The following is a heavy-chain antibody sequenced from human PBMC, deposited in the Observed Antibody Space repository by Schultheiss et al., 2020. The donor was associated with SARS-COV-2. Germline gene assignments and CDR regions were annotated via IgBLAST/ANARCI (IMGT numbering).Heavy chain of an antibody. J-gene: IGHJ4*02. CDR1: GFTFSSYS. Sequence: GGSLRLSCAASGFTFSSYSMNWVRQAPGKGLEWVSYISSSSSYIYYADSVKGRFTISRDNSKNTLYLQMNSLRAEDTAVYYCAKDRPSGVVVITSLFDYWGQGTLVTVSS. CDR2: ISSSSSYI. D-gene: IGHD3-22*01. V-gene: IGHV3-21*05. CDR3: AKDRPSGVVVITSLFDY.